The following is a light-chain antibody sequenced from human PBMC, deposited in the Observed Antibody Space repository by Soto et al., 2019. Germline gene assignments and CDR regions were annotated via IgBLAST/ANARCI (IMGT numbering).Light chain of an antibody. CDR1: QSVGSY. CDR3: KQRSDWPST. Sequence: EIVLTQSPATLSLSPGDRATLSCLASQSVGSYLGWYQQRPGQAPRLLIYDASNRATGIPARFSGSGSVTDFALTISSLEPEDFAVYYCKQRSDWPSTFGGGTKVEIK. J-gene: IGKJ4*01. CDR2: DAS. V-gene: IGKV3-11*01.